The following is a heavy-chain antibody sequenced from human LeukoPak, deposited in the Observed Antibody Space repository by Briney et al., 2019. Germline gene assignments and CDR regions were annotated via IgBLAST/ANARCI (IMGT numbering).Heavy chain of an antibody. CDR3: ARGLVVLGATSWAFDI. D-gene: IGHD2-15*01. J-gene: IGHJ3*02. Sequence: ASVKVSCKASGYTFTNYDINWVRQAPGQGLEWMGWMNPNSGNTGYAQKFQGRVTMTRNTSITTAYMELGSLRSEDTAVYYCARGLVVLGATSWAFDIWGHGAMVTVSS. CDR1: GYTFTNYD. V-gene: IGHV1-8*01. CDR2: MNPNSGNT.